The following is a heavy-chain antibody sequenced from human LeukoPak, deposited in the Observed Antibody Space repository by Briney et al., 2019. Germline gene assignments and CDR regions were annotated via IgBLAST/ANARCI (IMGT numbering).Heavy chain of an antibody. J-gene: IGHJ4*02. CDR3: ARLGEYCSSTSCANVY. CDR1: GGTFSSYA. Sequence: ASVKVSCKASGGTFSSYAISWVRQAPGQGLEWMGGIIPIFGTANYAQKFQGRVTITADESTSTAYMELSGLRSEDTAVYYCARLGEYCSSTSCANVYWGQGTLVTVSS. CDR2: IIPIFGTA. D-gene: IGHD2-2*01. V-gene: IGHV1-69*13.